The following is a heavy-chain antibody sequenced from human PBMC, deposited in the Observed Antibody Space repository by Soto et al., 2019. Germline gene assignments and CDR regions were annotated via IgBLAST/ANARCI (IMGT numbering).Heavy chain of an antibody. CDR3: ARDPAYDFWSGTLDY. CDR2: ISYDGSNK. CDR1: GFTFSSYA. J-gene: IGHJ4*02. D-gene: IGHD3-3*01. V-gene: IGHV3-30-3*01. Sequence: VQLLESGGGLVQPGGSLRLSCAASGFTFSSYAMHWVRQAPGKGLEWVAVISYDGSNKYYADSVKGRFTISRDNSKNTLYLQMNSLRAEDTAVYYCARDPAYDFWSGTLDYWGQGTLVTVSS.